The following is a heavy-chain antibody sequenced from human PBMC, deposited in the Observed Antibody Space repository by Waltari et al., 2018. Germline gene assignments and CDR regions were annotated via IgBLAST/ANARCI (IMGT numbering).Heavy chain of an antibody. J-gene: IGHJ4*02. V-gene: IGHV4-61*02. CDR3: ARGPLLSKVDY. CDR1: GGSIDRGSYY. D-gene: IGHD1-26*01. CDR2: IYTSGST. Sequence: QVQLQESGPGLVKPSQTLSLTCTVSGGSIDRGSYYLSWIRQPAGKGLEWIGRIYTSGSTNYNPSLKSRVTISVDTSKNQFSLNLSSVTAADTAVYYCARGPLLSKVDYWGQGTLVTVSS.